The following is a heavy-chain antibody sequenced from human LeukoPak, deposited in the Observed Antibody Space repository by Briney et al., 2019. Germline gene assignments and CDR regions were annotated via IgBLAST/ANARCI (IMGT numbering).Heavy chain of an antibody. CDR1: GYTFTGYY. D-gene: IGHD3-10*01. CDR2: INPNSGGT. Sequence: ASVKVSCKASGYTFTGYYIHWVRQAPGQGLEWMGWINPNSGGTNYAQKFQGRVTMTRDTSISTAYMELSRLRSDDTAVYYCARDPGGQLWYDYWGQGTLVTVSS. V-gene: IGHV1-2*02. CDR3: ARDPGGQLWYDY. J-gene: IGHJ4*02.